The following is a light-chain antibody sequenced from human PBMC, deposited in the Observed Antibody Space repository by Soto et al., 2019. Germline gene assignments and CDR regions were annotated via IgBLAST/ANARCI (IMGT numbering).Light chain of an antibody. V-gene: IGKV3-20*01. CDR3: QQYGSSGT. CDR2: GAS. CDR1: QSVSNNY. Sequence: EIVLTQSPGTLSLSPGERATLSWGASQSVSNNYLAWYQQKPRHAPRLLIYGASNRATGIPDRLSGSGSGTDFTLTISRMEPEDFAVYYCQQYGSSGTFGHGTKVDIK. J-gene: IGKJ1*01.